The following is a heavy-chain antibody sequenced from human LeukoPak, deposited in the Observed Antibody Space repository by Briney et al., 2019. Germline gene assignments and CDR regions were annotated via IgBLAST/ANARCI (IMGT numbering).Heavy chain of an antibody. V-gene: IGHV1-2*02. J-gene: IGHJ4*02. CDR1: GYTFNGYY. CDR2: INPNSGGT. D-gene: IGHD5-12*01. Sequence: GASVKVSCKASGYTFNGYYMHWVRQAPGQGLEWMGWINPNSGGTNYAQKFQGRVTMTRDTSISTAYMELSRLRSDDTAVYYCARENEWLRFRFVDYWGQGTLVTVSS. CDR3: ARENEWLRFRFVDY.